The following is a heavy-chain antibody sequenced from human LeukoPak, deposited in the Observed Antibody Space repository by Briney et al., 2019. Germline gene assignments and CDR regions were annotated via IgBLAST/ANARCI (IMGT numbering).Heavy chain of an antibody. V-gene: IGHV4-39*01. CDR2: IYYSGST. CDR3: AGHRLRWLGKPGGVDY. CDR1: GGSISGSSYY. Sequence: PSETLSLTRTVSGGSISGSSYYWGWIRQPPGKGLEWIVCIYYSGSTYDNPSLKSRVTISVDTSKNQFYLKLSSVTAADTAVYYGAGHRLRWLGKPGGVDYWGQGTLVTVSS. D-gene: IGHD6-19*01. J-gene: IGHJ4*02.